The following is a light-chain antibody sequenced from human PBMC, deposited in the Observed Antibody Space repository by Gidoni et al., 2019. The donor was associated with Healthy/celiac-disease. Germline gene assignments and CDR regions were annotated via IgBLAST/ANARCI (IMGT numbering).Light chain of an antibody. CDR1: SLDVGGYNY. CDR3: SSYTSSSTLV. V-gene: IGLV2-14*01. CDR2: EVS. J-gene: IGLJ3*02. Sequence: QSALTQPASVSGSPGQSITISCTGTSLDVGGYNYVSWYQQHPGKAPKLMIYEVSNRPSGVPDRFSGSKSGNTASLTISGLQAEDEADYYCSSYTSSSTLVFGGGTKLTVL.